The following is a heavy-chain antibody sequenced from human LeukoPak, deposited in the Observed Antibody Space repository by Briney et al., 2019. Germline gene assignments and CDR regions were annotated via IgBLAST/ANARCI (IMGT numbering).Heavy chain of an antibody. D-gene: IGHD2-21*01. CDR2: IYYSGTT. J-gene: IGHJ4*02. CDR1: GGSISSYH. CDR3: ARGGRGGDLDY. Sequence: PSETLSLTCTVSGGSISSYHWSWIRQPPGKGLEWIGYIYYSGTTSYNPSLKSRVTISLDTSKNQFSLKLSSVTAADTAVYYCARGGRGGDLDYWGQGTLVTVSS. V-gene: IGHV4-59*08.